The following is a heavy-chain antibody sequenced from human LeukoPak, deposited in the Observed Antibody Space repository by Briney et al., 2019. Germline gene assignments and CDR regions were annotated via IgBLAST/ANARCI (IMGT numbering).Heavy chain of an antibody. D-gene: IGHD3-10*01. CDR2: ISGSGGST. J-gene: IGHJ4*02. CDR1: GRTFSNYA. Sequence: GGPLRLSCAASGRTFSNYAMSWVRQAPGKGLEWVSTISGSGGSTYYTDSVKGRFTISRDNSKNTLYLQMNSLRAEDTAVYYCAKEKGGRFLMVRGVSDYWGQGTLVTVSS. CDR3: AKEKGGRFLMVRGVSDY. V-gene: IGHV3-23*01.